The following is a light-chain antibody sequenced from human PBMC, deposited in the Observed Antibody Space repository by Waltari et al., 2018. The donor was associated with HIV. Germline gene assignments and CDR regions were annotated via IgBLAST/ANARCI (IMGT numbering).Light chain of an antibody. Sequence: ELVMTQSPATLSVSPGERATLSCRASQSVSSNLAWYQQKPGQAPRLHIYGASTRATGIPARFSGSGSGTEFTLTISSLQSEDFAVYYCQQYNTWPPRTFGQGTKLEIK. J-gene: IGKJ2*01. CDR2: GAS. V-gene: IGKV3-15*01. CDR3: QQYNTWPPRT. CDR1: QSVSSN.